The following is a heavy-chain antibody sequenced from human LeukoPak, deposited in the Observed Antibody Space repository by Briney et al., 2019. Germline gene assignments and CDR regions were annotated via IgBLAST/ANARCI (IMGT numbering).Heavy chain of an antibody. CDR1: GVSISSYY. CDR2: IYTSRST. V-gene: IGHV4-4*07. CDR3: ARDMGQNSGYDRRRQYNWFDP. Sequence: SETLSLTCTVSGVSISSYYWSWVRQPAGKGLGGVGRIYTSRSTNYNPSLKSRVTMSVDTSKNQFSLKLSSVTAADTAVYYCARDMGQNSGYDRRRQYNWFDPWGQGTLVTVSS. J-gene: IGHJ5*02. D-gene: IGHD5-12*01.